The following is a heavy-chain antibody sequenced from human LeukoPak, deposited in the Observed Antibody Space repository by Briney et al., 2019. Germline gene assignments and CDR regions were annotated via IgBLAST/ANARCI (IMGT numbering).Heavy chain of an antibody. J-gene: IGHJ4*02. CDR2: INHSGST. CDR3: ARGSYYDSSGYYLGTAYYFDY. Sequence: SETLSLTCAVYGGSFSGYYWSWIRQPPGKGLEWIGEINHSGSTNYNPSLKSRVTISVDTSKNQFSLKLSSVTAADTAVYYCARGSYYDSSGYYLGTAYYFDYWGQGTLVTVSS. V-gene: IGHV4-34*01. D-gene: IGHD3-22*01. CDR1: GGSFSGYY.